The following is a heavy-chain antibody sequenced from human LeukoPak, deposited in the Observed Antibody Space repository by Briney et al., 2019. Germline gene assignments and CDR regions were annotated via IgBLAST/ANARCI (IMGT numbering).Heavy chain of an antibody. D-gene: IGHD6-13*01. Sequence: GGSLRLSCAASGFTFSSYGMHWVRQAPGKGLEWVSYISSSGSTIYYADSVKGRFTISRDNAKNSLYLQMNSLRAEDTAVYYCARNPYSSSWCWFDPWGQGTLVTVSS. CDR1: GFTFSSYG. J-gene: IGHJ5*02. CDR2: ISSSGSTI. V-gene: IGHV3-48*04. CDR3: ARNPYSSSWCWFDP.